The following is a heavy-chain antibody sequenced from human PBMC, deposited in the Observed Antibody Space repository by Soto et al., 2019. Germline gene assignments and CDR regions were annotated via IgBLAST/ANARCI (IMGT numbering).Heavy chain of an antibody. J-gene: IGHJ5*02. CDR1: GYTFTSYD. CDR2: ISAYNGNT. CDR3: ARDAGRYGGYVPHFDP. D-gene: IGHD4-17*01. Sequence: ASVKVSCRASGYTFTSYDINWVRQATGQGLEWMGWISAYNGNTNYAQKLQGRVTMTTDTSTSTAYMELRSLRSDDTAVYYCARDAGRYGGYVPHFDPWGQGTLVTVSS. V-gene: IGHV1-18*01.